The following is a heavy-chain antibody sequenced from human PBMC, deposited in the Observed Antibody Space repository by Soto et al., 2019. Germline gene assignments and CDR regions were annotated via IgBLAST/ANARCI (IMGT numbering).Heavy chain of an antibody. D-gene: IGHD3-16*02. CDR2: IKQDGSEK. CDR3: ASYRRADRSSKALYYYYDMDV. V-gene: IGHV3-7*01. J-gene: IGHJ6*02. Sequence: VQLVESGGGLVQPGGSLRLSCAASGFTFSSYWMSWVRQAPGKGLEWVANIKQDGSEKYYVDSVKGRFTISRDNAKNSLYLQMNSLRAEDTAVYHCASYRRADRSSKALYYYYDMDVWGQGTTVTVSS. CDR1: GFTFSSYW.